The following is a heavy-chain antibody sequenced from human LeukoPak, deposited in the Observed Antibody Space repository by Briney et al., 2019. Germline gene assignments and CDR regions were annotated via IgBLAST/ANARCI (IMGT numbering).Heavy chain of an antibody. Sequence: GGSLRLSCAASGFTVSSNYMSWVRQAPGKGLEWVSVIYSGGSTYYADSVKGRFTISRDNSKNTLYLQMNSLRAEDTAVYYCAREPDSSGYGYYFDYWGQGTLVTVSS. CDR1: GFTVSSNY. J-gene: IGHJ4*02. D-gene: IGHD3-22*01. CDR3: AREPDSSGYGYYFDY. V-gene: IGHV3-53*01. CDR2: IYSGGST.